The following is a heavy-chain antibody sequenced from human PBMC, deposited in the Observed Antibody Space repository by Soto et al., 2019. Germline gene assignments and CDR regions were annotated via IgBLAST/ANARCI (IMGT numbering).Heavy chain of an antibody. CDR2: ISSNGGST. CDR1: GFTFSSYA. Sequence: LRLSCSASGFTFSSYAMHWVRQAPGKGLEYVSAISSNGGSTYYADSVKGRFTISRDNSKNTLYLQMSSLRAEDTAVYYCVKDHSVVVPAAIPLDPWGQGTLVTVSS. D-gene: IGHD2-2*01. V-gene: IGHV3-64D*06. J-gene: IGHJ5*02. CDR3: VKDHSVVVPAAIPLDP.